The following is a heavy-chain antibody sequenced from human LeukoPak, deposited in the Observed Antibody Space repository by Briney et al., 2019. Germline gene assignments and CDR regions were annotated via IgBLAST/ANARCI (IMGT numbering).Heavy chain of an antibody. CDR1: GYSFTSYW. D-gene: IGHD1-26*01. Sequence: GESLKISCKGSGYSFTSYWIGWVRQMPGKGLEWMGIIYPGDSDTRYSPSFQGQVTISADKSISTAYLQWSSLKVSDTAMYYCARLGTSEIVGATTDYFDYWGQGTLVTVSS. J-gene: IGHJ4*02. CDR3: ARLGTSEIVGATTDYFDY. CDR2: IYPGDSDT. V-gene: IGHV5-51*01.